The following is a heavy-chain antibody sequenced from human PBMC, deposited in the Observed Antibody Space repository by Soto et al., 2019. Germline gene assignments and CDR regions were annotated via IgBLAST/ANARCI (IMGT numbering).Heavy chain of an antibody. CDR3: VRGTSNWYGIDY. D-gene: IGHD6-13*01. CDR2: INTDGSAT. CDR1: GFTFSRYW. Sequence: EVQLVESGGGLVQPGGSLRLSCAVSGFTFSRYWMHWVRQAPGKGLLWVSRINTDGSATNYADSVEGRFTISRDNAKNTPYLQMNSLRGEDTAEYYCVRGTSNWYGIDYWGQGTLVTVSS. V-gene: IGHV3-74*01. J-gene: IGHJ4*02.